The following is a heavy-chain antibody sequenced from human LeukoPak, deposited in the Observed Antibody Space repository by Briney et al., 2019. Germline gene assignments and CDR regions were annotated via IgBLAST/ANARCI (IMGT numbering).Heavy chain of an antibody. CDR3: AKDRVYYYGSGSQSGIDP. V-gene: IGHV3-23*01. Sequence: GGSLRLSCAASGFTFSSYAMSWVRQAPGKGLEWVSAISGSGGSTYYADSVKGRFTISRDNSKNTLYLQMNSLRAEDTAVYYCAKDRVYYYGSGSQSGIDPWGQGTLVTVSS. J-gene: IGHJ5*02. D-gene: IGHD3-10*01. CDR1: GFTFSSYA. CDR2: ISGSGGST.